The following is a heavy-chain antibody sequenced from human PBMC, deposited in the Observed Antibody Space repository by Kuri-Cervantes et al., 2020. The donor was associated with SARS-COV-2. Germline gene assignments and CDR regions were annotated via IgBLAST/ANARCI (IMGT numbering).Heavy chain of an antibody. D-gene: IGHD3-10*01. V-gene: IGHV4-59*12. CDR1: GGSISSYY. CDR2: IYYSGST. Sequence: SETLSLTCTVSGGSISSYYWSWIRQPPGKGLEWIGYIYYSGSTNYNPSLKSRVTISVDTSKNQFSLKLSSVTAADTAVYYCASLDHGLGSYYHTFPHDYWGLGTQVTVSS. CDR3: ASLDHGLGSYYHTFPHDY. J-gene: IGHJ4*02.